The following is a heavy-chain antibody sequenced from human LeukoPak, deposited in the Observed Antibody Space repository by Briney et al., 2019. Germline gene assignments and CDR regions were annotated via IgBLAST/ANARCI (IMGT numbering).Heavy chain of an antibody. D-gene: IGHD6-19*01. CDR3: ARRPAIAVAGYYFDY. V-gene: IGHV2-5*01. CDR2: IYWNDDK. J-gene: IGHJ4*02. CDR1: GFSLSTSGVG. Sequence: SGPTLVKPTQTLTLTCTFSGFSLSTSGVGVGWIRQPPGKALEWLALIYWNDDKRYSPSLKSRLTITKDTSKNQVVLTMTNMDPVDTATYYCARRPAIAVAGYYFDYWGQGTLVTVSS.